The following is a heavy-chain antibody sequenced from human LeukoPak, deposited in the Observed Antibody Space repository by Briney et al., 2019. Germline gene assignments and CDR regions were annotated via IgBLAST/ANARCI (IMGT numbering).Heavy chain of an antibody. V-gene: IGHV1-46*01. J-gene: IGHJ3*02. D-gene: IGHD2-2*02. Sequence: GASVKVSCKASGYTFTSCYMHWVRQAPGQGLEWMGIINPSGGSTSYAQKFQGRVTMTRDTSTSTVYMELSSLRSEDTAVYYCARDFKEPYCSSTSCYKVDAFDIWGQGTMVTVSS. CDR2: INPSGGST. CDR3: ARDFKEPYCSSTSCYKVDAFDI. CDR1: GYTFTSCY.